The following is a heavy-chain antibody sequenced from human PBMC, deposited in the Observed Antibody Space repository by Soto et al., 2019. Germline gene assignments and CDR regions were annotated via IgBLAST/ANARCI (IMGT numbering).Heavy chain of an antibody. V-gene: IGHV1-18*04. CDR2: ISAYNGNT. CDR1: GYTLTSYG. Sequence: QVQLVQSGAEVKKPGASVKVSCKASGYTLTSYGISWVRQAPGQGLEWMGWISAYNGNTNYAQKLQGRVTMTTDTSTSTAYMELRSLRSDDTAVYYCARVYPLEMATTQGFDYWGQGTLVTVSS. D-gene: IGHD5-12*01. J-gene: IGHJ4*02. CDR3: ARVYPLEMATTQGFDY.